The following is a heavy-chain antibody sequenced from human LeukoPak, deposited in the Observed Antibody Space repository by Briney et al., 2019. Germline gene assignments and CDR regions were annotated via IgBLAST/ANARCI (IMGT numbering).Heavy chain of an antibody. CDR3: ARDTKGSSWYWFDP. D-gene: IGHD6-13*01. J-gene: IGHJ5*02. V-gene: IGHV4-61*01. CDR1: GGSISSSSYY. CDR2: IYYSGST. Sequence: PSETLSLTCTVSGGSISSSSYYWSWIRQPPGKGLEWIGYIYYSGSTNYNPSLKSRVTISVDTSKNQFSLKLSSVTAADTAVYYCARDTKGSSWYWFDPWGQGTLVTVSS.